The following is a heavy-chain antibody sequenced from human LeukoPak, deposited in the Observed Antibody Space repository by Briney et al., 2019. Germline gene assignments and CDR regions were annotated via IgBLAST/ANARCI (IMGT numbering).Heavy chain of an antibody. J-gene: IGHJ4*02. CDR1: GFTFSRYN. CDR3: ARSRLTSFDH. V-gene: IGHV3-48*01. CDR2: ISTTLYST. Sequence: GGSLRPSCAASGFTFSRYNMVWVRQAPGKGLEWISYISTTLYSTFYTDSVKGRFTISRDNAKNSLFLQMNGLRAEDTAVYYCARSRLTSFDHWGQGTLVAVSS.